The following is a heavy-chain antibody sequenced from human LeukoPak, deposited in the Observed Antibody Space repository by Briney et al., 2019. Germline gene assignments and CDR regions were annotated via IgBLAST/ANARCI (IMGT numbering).Heavy chain of an antibody. CDR3: ARDRGIMPTFGGVFVDY. D-gene: IGHD3-16*02. J-gene: IGHJ4*02. V-gene: IGHV1-18*01. Sequence: ASVKVSCKASGYTFSNYGISWVRQAPGQGLEWMGWISAYNGNTNYAENIQGRVTMTTDTSTSTAYMDLRSLRSDDSAVYYCARDRGIMPTFGGVFVDYWGQGTLVTVSS. CDR1: GYTFSNYG. CDR2: ISAYNGNT.